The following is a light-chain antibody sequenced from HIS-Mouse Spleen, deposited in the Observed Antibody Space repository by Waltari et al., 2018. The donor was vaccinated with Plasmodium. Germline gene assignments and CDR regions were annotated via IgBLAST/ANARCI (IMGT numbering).Light chain of an antibody. J-gene: IGKJ3*01. Sequence: EIVMTQSPATLSVSPGERATLSCRASQSVSSNFAWYQQKPGQAPRLLSYGASTRATGIPARFSGSGSGTEFTLTISSLQSEDFAIYYCQQYNNWSFTLGPGTKVDIK. CDR2: GAS. V-gene: IGKV3-15*01. CDR3: QQYNNWSFT. CDR1: QSVSSN.